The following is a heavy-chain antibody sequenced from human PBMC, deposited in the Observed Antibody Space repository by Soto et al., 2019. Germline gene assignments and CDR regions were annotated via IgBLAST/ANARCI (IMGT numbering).Heavy chain of an antibody. CDR2: ISYDGSNK. CDR1: GFTFSSYG. J-gene: IGHJ4*02. V-gene: IGHV3-30*18. D-gene: IGHD3-9*01. Sequence: QVQLVESGGGVVQPGRSLRLSCAASGFTFSSYGMHWFRQAPGKGLEWVAIISYDGSNKYYVDSVKGRFTISRDNSKNTLYLQMNSLRAEDTAVYYCAKNRVDCLFYTHLDDWGQGTLVTVSS. CDR3: AKNRVDCLFYTHLDD.